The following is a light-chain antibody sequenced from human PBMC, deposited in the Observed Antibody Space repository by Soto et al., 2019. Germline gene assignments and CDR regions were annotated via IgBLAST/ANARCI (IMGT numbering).Light chain of an antibody. CDR3: QSYDSSLREVV. CDR1: SSNIGAGYD. J-gene: IGLJ2*01. CDR2: GNS. Sequence: QAVVTQPPSVSGAPGQRVTISCTGSSSNIGAGYDVHWYQQLPGTAPKLLIYGNSNRSSGVPDRFSGSKSGTSASLAITGLQAEDEADYYCQSYDSSLREVVFGGGTKLTVL. V-gene: IGLV1-40*01.